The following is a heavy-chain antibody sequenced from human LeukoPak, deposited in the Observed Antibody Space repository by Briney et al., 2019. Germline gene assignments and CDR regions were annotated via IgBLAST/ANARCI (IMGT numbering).Heavy chain of an antibody. Sequence: PGGSLRLSCAASGFTFSSYTMTWVRQAPGKGLDWVSSISGSGGTKYYADSVKGRFTISRDNAKNSLYLQMNSLRAEDTAVYYCARDSTTWFDPWGQGTLVTVSS. D-gene: IGHD4-11*01. CDR2: ISGSGGTK. J-gene: IGHJ5*02. CDR3: ARDSTTWFDP. V-gene: IGHV3-23*01. CDR1: GFTFSSYT.